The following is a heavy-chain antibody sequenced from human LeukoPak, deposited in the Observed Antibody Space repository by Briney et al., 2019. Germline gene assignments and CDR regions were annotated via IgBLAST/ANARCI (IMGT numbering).Heavy chain of an antibody. V-gene: IGHV4-31*03. D-gene: IGHD2-21*01. CDR2: IYYSGST. J-gene: IGHJ4*02. Sequence: PSETLSLTCTVSGGSISSGGYSWSWIRQHPGKGLEWIGYIYYSGSTYYNPSLKSRVTISVDTSKNQFSLKLSSVTAADTAVYYCARGGEDFDYWGQGTLVTVSS. CDR3: ARGGEDFDY. CDR1: GGSISSGGYS.